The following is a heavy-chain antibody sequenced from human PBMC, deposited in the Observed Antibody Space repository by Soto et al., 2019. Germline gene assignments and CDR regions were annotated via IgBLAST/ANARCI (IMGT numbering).Heavy chain of an antibody. J-gene: IGHJ5*02. D-gene: IGHD3-22*01. CDR1: GGSISSGDYY. CDR2: IYYSGST. CDR3: ARGYGYDSSGYYPAGTIPGWFDP. Sequence: QVQLQESGPGLVKPSQTLSLTCTVSGGSISSGDYYWSWIRQPPGKGLEWIGYIYYSGSTYYNPSVKRRVTISVDTSKNQFSLKLSSVTAADTAVYYCARGYGYDSSGYYPAGTIPGWFDPWGQGTLVTVSS. V-gene: IGHV4-30-4*01.